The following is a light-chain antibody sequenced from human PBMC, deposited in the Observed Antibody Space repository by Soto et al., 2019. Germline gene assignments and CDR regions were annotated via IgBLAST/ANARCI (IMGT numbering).Light chain of an antibody. V-gene: IGKV4-1*01. CDR1: QSVLYSPNNKNY. CDR3: HQYINAPQT. J-gene: IGKJ1*01. Sequence: DIVITQSPDSLAVSLGERATINCKSSQSVLYSPNNKNYLAWYQQKPGQPTKLLGYWASTRKSGVPDRCSGSGSETECTITSNNLQAEDVAVYSCHQYINAPQTCGQGIKVEIK. CDR2: WAS.